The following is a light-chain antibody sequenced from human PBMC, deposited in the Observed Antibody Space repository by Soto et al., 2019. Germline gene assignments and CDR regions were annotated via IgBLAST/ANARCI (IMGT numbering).Light chain of an antibody. J-gene: IGKJ1*01. CDR3: QQYGDSPPT. CDR1: QSVRSTY. Sequence: EIVLTQSPGTLSLSPGERATLSCRASQSVRSTYLAWYQHIPGQAPRLLIYGSSTRATGAPDRFSGSGSGTDFPLTITRLETEDFAVYFCQQYGDSPPTFGQGTKVEIE. CDR2: GSS. V-gene: IGKV3-20*01.